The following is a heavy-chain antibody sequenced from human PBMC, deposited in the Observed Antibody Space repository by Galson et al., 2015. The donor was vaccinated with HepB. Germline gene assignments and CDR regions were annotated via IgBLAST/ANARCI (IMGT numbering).Heavy chain of an antibody. CDR1: GFIFSDYY. CDR3: ARAAGWFDP. J-gene: IGHJ5*02. V-gene: IGHV3-11*01. Sequence: SLRLSCAASGFIFSDYYMSWIRQAPGKGLEYISYISGDGNTVNYADSVKGRFTISRDNAKKSLSLQMNSLRAEDTAIYYCARAAGWFDPWGQGTLVTVSS. CDR2: ISGDGNTV. D-gene: IGHD3-10*01.